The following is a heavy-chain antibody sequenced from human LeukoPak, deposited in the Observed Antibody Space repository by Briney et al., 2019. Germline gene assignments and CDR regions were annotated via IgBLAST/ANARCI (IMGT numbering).Heavy chain of an antibody. CDR2: INPNSGGT. J-gene: IGHJ5*02. Sequence: GASVKVSCKASGYTFTGYYMHWVRQAPGQGLEWMRWINPNSGGTNYAQKFQGRVTMTRDTAISTAYMELSRLRSDDTAVYYCARDGDYYDSSGSPPGWFDPWGQGTLVTVSS. V-gene: IGHV1-2*02. CDR3: ARDGDYYDSSGSPPGWFDP. D-gene: IGHD3-22*01. CDR1: GYTFTGYY.